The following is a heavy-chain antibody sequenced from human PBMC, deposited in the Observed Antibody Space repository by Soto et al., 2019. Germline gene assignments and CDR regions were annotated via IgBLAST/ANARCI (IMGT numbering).Heavy chain of an antibody. J-gene: IGHJ4*02. D-gene: IGHD2-8*01. CDR1: GYMFNGYG. V-gene: IGHV1-18*01. CDR2: ISAYNGNT. CDR3: ARDSRREYSIERPLGY. Sequence: QVQLVQSGAEVKKPGASVKVSCKASGYMFNGYGIYWVRQAPGQGLEWMVRISAYNGNTNYAQKFPGRVTMTTDTYTSTAYMERRSLRSDDTAVSYCARDSRREYSIERPLGYWGQGTLVTVSS.